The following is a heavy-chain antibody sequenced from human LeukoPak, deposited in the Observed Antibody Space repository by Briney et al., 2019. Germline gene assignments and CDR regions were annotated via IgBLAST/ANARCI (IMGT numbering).Heavy chain of an antibody. J-gene: IGHJ4*02. V-gene: IGHV1-46*01. CDR1: GYTFTSYY. Sequence: ASVKVSCKASGYTFTSYYMHWVRQAPGQGLEWMGIINPSGGSTSYAQKFQGSVTMTRDTSTSTVYMELSSLRSEDTAVYYCARDQSGIVGPSGFDYWGQGTLVTVSS. CDR3: ARDQSGIVGPSGFDY. CDR2: INPSGGST. D-gene: IGHD1-26*01.